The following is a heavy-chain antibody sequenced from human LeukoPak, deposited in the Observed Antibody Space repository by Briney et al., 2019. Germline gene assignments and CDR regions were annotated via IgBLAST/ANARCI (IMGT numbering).Heavy chain of an antibody. V-gene: IGHV3-30*18. CDR3: AKETDSSSWYFDY. CDR2: ISYDGSNK. J-gene: IGHJ4*02. Sequence: PGGSLRLSCAASGFTFSSYGMHWVRQAPGKGLEWVAVISYDGSNKYYADSVKGRFTISRDNSKNTLYLQMNSLRAEDTAVYYCAKETDSSSWYFDYWGQGTLVTVSS. CDR1: GFTFSSYG. D-gene: IGHD6-13*01.